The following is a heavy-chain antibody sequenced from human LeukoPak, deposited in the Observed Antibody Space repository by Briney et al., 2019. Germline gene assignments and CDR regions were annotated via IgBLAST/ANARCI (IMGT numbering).Heavy chain of an antibody. J-gene: IGHJ3*01. CDR2: LYYSGST. Sequence: SETLSLTCTVSGGSISSYYWSWIRQPPGEKLEWIGYLYYSGSTNYNPSLGSRVTISADSSKNPFSLKLTPVTAADTAVYYCARDAKLLGAFDLWGPGTMVTVSS. CDR1: GGSISSYY. V-gene: IGHV4-59*01. CDR3: ARDAKLLGAFDL.